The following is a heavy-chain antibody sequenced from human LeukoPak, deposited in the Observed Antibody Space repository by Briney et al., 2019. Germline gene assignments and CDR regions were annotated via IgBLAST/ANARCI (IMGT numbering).Heavy chain of an antibody. CDR2: INHRGST. Sequence: SETLSLTCDVYGGSFSGYYWSWIRQPPGKGLEWIGEINHRGSTNYNPSLKSRVTISVDTSKNQFSLKLSSVTAADTAVYYCARGGISYGDSPFDYWGQGTLVTVSS. V-gene: IGHV4-34*01. D-gene: IGHD4-17*01. CDR3: ARGGISYGDSPFDY. J-gene: IGHJ4*02. CDR1: GGSFSGYY.